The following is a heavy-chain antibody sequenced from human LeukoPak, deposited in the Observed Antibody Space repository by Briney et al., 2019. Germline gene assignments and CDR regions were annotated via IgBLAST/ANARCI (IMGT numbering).Heavy chain of an antibody. CDR2: VNSDGSST. Sequence: GRSLRLSCAASGFTFSSYAMHWVRQAPGKGLVWVSRVNSDGSSTTYADSVKGRFTISRDNAKNTLYLQMNSLRAEDTAVYYCARGRYYGMDVWGQGTTVAVSS. CDR3: ARGRYYGMDV. J-gene: IGHJ6*02. CDR1: GFTFSSYA. V-gene: IGHV3-74*01.